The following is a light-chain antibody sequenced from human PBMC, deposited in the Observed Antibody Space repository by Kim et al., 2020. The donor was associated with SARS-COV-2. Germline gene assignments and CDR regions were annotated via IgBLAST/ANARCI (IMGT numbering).Light chain of an antibody. V-gene: IGLV1-44*01. CDR2: SNN. CDR3: AAWDHSLNGGV. CDR1: SSNIGSNT. Sequence: QSVLTQPPSASGTPGQRVTISCSGSSSNIGSNTVNWYQQLPGTAPKHLIYSNNQRPSGVPDRFSGSKSGTSASLAISGLQSEDEADYYCAAWDHSLNGGVFGGGTQLTV. J-gene: IGLJ3*02.